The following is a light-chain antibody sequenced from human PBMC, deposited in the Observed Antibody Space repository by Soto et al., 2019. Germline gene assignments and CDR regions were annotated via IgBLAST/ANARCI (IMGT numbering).Light chain of an antibody. CDR3: CSYAGSSTLVV. CDR1: SSDVGSYKL. CDR2: EGS. V-gene: IGLV2-23*01. J-gene: IGLJ2*01. Sequence: QSALTQPASVSGSPGQSITISCTGTSSDVGSYKLVSWYQQHPGKAPKLMIYEGSKRPSGVSNRFSGSKSGNTASLTISGLQAEDEADYYCCSYAGSSTLVVFGGGTKVTVL.